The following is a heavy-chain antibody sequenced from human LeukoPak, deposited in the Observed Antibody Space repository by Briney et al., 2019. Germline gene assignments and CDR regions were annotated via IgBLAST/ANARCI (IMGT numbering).Heavy chain of an antibody. J-gene: IGHJ6*02. D-gene: IGHD6-6*01. CDR3: ARELIRLGIAARFYYYYGMDV. Sequence: ASVKVSCKASGYTFTSYYMHWVRQAPGQGLEWMGIINPSGGSTSYAQKFQGRVTMTRDTSTSTVYMELSSLRSEDTAVYYCARELIRLGIAARFYYYYGMDVWGQGTTVTVSS. CDR2: INPSGGST. V-gene: IGHV1-46*01. CDR1: GYTFTSYY.